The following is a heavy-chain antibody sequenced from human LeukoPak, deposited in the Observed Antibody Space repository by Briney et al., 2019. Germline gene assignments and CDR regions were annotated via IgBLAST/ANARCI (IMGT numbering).Heavy chain of an antibody. CDR1: GFTFSSYE. V-gene: IGHV3-48*03. CDR3: ARGGHGAADQ. CDR2: ISSSGTTI. J-gene: IGHJ5*02. Sequence: SGGSLRLSCAASGFTFSSYEMNWVRQAPGKGLEWLSYISSSGTTIKYADSVKGRFTISRDNAKNLLFLQMNSLRAEDTAVYYCARGGHGAADQWGQGTLVTVSS. D-gene: IGHD1-26*01.